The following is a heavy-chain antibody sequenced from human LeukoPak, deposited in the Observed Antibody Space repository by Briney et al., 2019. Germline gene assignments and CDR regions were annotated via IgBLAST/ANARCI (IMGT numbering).Heavy chain of an antibody. V-gene: IGHV1-69*01. CDR1: GGTFGSYA. CDR2: IIPIFGTA. CDR3: ARDDGYCSGGSCYSGWFDP. Sequence: SVKVSCKASGGTFGSYAISWVRQTPGQGLEWMGGIIPIFGTANYAQKFQGRVTITADESTSTAYMELSSLRSEDTAVYYCARDDGYCSGGSCYSGWFDPWGQGTLVTVSS. J-gene: IGHJ5*02. D-gene: IGHD2-15*01.